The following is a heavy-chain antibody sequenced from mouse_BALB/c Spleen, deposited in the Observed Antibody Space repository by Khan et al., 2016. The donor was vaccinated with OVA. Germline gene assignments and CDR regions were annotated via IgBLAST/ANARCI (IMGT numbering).Heavy chain of an antibody. J-gene: IGHJ4*01. CDR3: ARDPPYYSMDY. CDR1: GFSLTDYA. Sequence: VQLQESGPGLVAPSQSLSITCTVSGFSLTDYAVSWIRQPPGKGLEWLGVIWVSGSKYYNSVLKPRLSISKDNSKSQVFLKMNSLQNDDTAMYFCARDPPYYSMDYWGQGTSVTVSS. CDR2: IWVSGSK. V-gene: IGHV2-6-5*01.